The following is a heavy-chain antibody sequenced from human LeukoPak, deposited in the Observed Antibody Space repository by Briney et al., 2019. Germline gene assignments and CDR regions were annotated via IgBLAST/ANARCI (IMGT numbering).Heavy chain of an antibody. J-gene: IGHJ4*02. V-gene: IGHV3-30*02. CDR2: IRYDGTTK. CDR1: GFTFSTFG. CDR3: AKGNSRCSDGSCPFDY. Sequence: GGSLRLSCAASGFTFSTFGMHWVPPAPGKGLEWVAFIRYDGTTKYYADSVKGRFTIPRDNSKNTLYLQMNSLRPEDTAVYYCAKGNSRCSDGSCPFDYWGQGALVIVSS. D-gene: IGHD2-15*01.